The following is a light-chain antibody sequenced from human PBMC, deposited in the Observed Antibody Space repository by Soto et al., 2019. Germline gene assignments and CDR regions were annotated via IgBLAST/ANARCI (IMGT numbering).Light chain of an antibody. V-gene: IGLV2-23*01. CDR2: EGS. CDR3: CSYAGIRGV. CDR1: SSDVGSYNL. J-gene: IGLJ1*01. Sequence: QSVLTQPASVSGSPGQSITISRTGTSSDVGSYNLVSWYQQHPGKAPKLMIYEGSKRPSGVSNRFSGSKSGNTASLTISGLQAVDEADYYCCSYAGIRGVLGTGTKVTVL.